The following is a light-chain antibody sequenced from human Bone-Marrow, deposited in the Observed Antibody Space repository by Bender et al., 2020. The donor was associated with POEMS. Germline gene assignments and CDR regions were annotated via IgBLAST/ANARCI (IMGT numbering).Light chain of an antibody. Sequence: QSALTQPASVSGSPGQSITISCTGTSSDVGSYNLVSWYQQHPGEAPQLIIYEGFKRPSGISNRFSGSKSGNTASLTISGLQAEDAADYYCCSYAGSNTWVFGGGTKLTVL. V-gene: IGLV2-23*01. CDR1: SSDVGSYNL. CDR2: EGF. J-gene: IGLJ3*02. CDR3: CSYAGSNTWV.